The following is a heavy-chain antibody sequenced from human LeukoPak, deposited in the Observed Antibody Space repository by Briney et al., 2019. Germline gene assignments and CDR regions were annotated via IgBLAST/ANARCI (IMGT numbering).Heavy chain of an antibody. CDR3: ARAGYSSSWYVDYWFDP. CDR2: ISPYNGNT. Sequence: ASVKVSCKASGYTFTSYGINWVRQAPGQGLEWMGWISPYNGNTNYVQKFQGRVTMTTDTSTSTAYMELWSLRSDDTAVYYCARAGYSSSWYVDYWFDPWSQGTLVTVSS. D-gene: IGHD6-13*01. V-gene: IGHV1-18*01. CDR1: GYTFTSYG. J-gene: IGHJ5*02.